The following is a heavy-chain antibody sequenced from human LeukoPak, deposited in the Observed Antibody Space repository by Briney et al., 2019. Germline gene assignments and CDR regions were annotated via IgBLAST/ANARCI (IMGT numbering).Heavy chain of an antibody. CDR1: GFTFDDYA. CDR3: AKDRVAGIGYWFFDL. Sequence: PGGSLRLSCAGSGFTFDDYAIHWVRQAPGKGLEWGSGISWDSGTIVYADSVKGRFTISRDNSKNSLYLQMNSLRAEDTAFYYCAKDRVAGIGYWFFDLWGRGTLVTVSS. V-gene: IGHV3-9*01. D-gene: IGHD6-19*01. CDR2: ISWDSGTI. J-gene: IGHJ2*01.